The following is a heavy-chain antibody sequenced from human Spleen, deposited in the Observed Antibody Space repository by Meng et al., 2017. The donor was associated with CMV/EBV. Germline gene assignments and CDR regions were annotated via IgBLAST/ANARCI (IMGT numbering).Heavy chain of an antibody. CDR2: MNPDSGNT. CDR3: ASQGYGSSWDY. Sequence: QVQLVHSGAEVKKPGASVKVSCKASGYTFTSYEINWVRQATGQGLEWMGWMNPDSGNTGYAPKFQGRVTMTSDTSTSTAFMELSSLRSEDTAVYYCASQGYGSSWDYWGQGALVTVSS. V-gene: IGHV1-8*01. CDR1: GYTFTSYE. J-gene: IGHJ4*02. D-gene: IGHD6-13*01.